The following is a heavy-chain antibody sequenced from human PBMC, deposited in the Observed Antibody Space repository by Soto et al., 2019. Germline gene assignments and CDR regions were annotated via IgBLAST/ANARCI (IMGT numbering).Heavy chain of an antibody. D-gene: IGHD2-15*01. CDR2: INYRGTT. V-gene: IGHV4-31*03. Sequence: QVQLQESGPGLVNPSQTLSLTCTVSGGSIINGGTYLNWIGQHPEKDLEWMGYINYRGTTNYNPALKSRILMSIDTSKNQFSLRLTSVTAADTAVYYCARDAPGVAPYWGQGTLVTVSS. J-gene: IGHJ4*02. CDR3: ARDAPGVAPY. CDR1: GGSIINGGTY.